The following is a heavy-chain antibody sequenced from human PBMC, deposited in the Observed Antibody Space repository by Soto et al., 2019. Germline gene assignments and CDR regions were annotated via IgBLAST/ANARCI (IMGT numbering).Heavy chain of an antibody. V-gene: IGHV3-23*01. CDR2: ISGSGGST. CDR3: AKAVYYDFWSCPHRGWFDP. CDR1: GFTFSSYA. J-gene: IGHJ5*02. Sequence: EVQLLESGGGLVQPGGSLRLSCAASGFTFSSYAMSWVRQAPGKGLEWVSAISGSGGSTYYADSVKGRFTISRDNSKNTLYLQMNSLRAEDTAVYYCAKAVYYDFWSCPHRGWFDPWGQGTLVTVSS. D-gene: IGHD3-3*01.